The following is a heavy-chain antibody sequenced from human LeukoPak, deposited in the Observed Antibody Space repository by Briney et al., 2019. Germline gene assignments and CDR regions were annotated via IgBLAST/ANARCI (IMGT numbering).Heavy chain of an antibody. V-gene: IGHV3-21*01. D-gene: IGHD6-19*01. CDR1: GFTCSGYS. CDR3: AREDERGQWLIPYDY. Sequence: RSGGSLRLSCAASGFTCSGYSMNWVRQAPGKGLEWVSSISSSSSYIYYADSVKGRFTISRDNAKNSLYLQMNSLRAEDTAVYYCAREDERGQWLIPYDYWGQGTLVTVSS. CDR2: ISSSSSYI. J-gene: IGHJ4*02.